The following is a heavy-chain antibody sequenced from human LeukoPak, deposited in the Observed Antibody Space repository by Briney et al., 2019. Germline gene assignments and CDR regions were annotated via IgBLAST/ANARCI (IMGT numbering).Heavy chain of an antibody. CDR2: INPSGGST. D-gene: IGHD6-6*01. CDR1: GYTFTSYY. J-gene: IGHJ4*02. Sequence: ASVKVSCKASGYTFTSYYMHWVRQAPGQGLEWMGIINPSGGSTSYAQKFQGRVTMTRDMSTSTVYMELSSLRSEDTAVYYCARVSSGRGYLDSWGQGTLLTVSS. CDR3: ARVSSGRGYLDS. V-gene: IGHV1-46*01.